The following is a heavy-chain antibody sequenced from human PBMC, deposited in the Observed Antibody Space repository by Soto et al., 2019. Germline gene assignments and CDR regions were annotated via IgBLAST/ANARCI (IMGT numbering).Heavy chain of an antibody. CDR2: IYYSGST. V-gene: IGHV4-59*01. CDR1: GGSISSYY. CDR3: ARDRGIAVAGWGAFDP. J-gene: IGHJ5*02. Sequence: QVQLQESGPGLVKPSETLSLTCTVSGGSISSYYWSWIRQPPGKGLEWIGYIYYSGSTNYNPSIKSKVNISVETYKNQFSLKLSYVTAADTAVYYCARDRGIAVAGWGAFDPCGQGTLVNVSS. D-gene: IGHD6-19*01.